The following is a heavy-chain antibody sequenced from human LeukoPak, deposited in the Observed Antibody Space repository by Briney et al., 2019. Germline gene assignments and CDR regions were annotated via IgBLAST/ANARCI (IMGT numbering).Heavy chain of an antibody. J-gene: IGHJ4*01. CDR1: GVIFSSYA. CDR3: AKDQGSGHGSYTWGTFDY. D-gene: IGHD3-3*01. V-gene: IGHV3-23*01. CDR2: INGRGEST. Sequence: GGSLRLSCAAAGVIFSSYAMSWVRQAPGKGLEWVSGINGRGESTVSADSVKGRFTISRYNSKNTLYLQMNSLRVEDTAVYYCAKDQGSGHGSYTWGTFDYWGLETLVTVFS.